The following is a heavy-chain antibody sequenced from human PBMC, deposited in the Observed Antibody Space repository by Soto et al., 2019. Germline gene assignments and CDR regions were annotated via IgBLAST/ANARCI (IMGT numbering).Heavy chain of an antibody. CDR3: ARFRRSAVGYCSSTSCYYYYYGMDV. V-gene: IGHV4-61*01. D-gene: IGHD2-2*01. J-gene: IGHJ6*02. Sequence: SETLSLTCTVSGGSVSSGSYYWSWIRQPPGKGLEWIGYIYYSGSTNYNPSLKSRVTISVDTSKNQFSLKLSSVTAADTAVYYCARFRRSAVGYCSSTSCYYYYYGMDVWGQGTTVTVSS. CDR1: GGSVSSGSYY. CDR2: IYYSGST.